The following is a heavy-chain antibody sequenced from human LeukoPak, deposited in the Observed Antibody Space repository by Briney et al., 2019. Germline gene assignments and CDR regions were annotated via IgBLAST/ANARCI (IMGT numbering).Heavy chain of an antibody. V-gene: IGHV1-69*13. D-gene: IGHD2-8*01. CDR1: GGTFSSYA. Sequence: SVKVSCTASGGTFSSYAISWVRQAPGQGLEWMGGIIPIFGTANYAQKFQGRVTITADESTSTAYMELSSLRSEDTAVYYCARAGGREKYCTNGACFPAGTRLDYWGQGTLVTVSS. CDR3: ARAGGREKYCTNGACFPAGTRLDY. J-gene: IGHJ4*02. CDR2: IIPIFGTA.